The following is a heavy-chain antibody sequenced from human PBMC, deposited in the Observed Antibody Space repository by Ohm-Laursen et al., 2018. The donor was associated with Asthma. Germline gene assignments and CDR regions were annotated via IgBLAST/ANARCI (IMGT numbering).Heavy chain of an antibody. CDR3: AKQVGAAIGYFDY. CDR1: GYTFSRYS. V-gene: IGHV3-21*04. D-gene: IGHD1-26*01. CDR2: ISTASSFI. Sequence: SLRLSCAASGYTFSRYSIRWVRQIPGKGLEWVASISTASSFIYYADSVKGRFTISRDNAKNSLYLQMNSLRAEDTAVYYCAKQVGAAIGYFDYWGQGTLVTVSS. J-gene: IGHJ4*02.